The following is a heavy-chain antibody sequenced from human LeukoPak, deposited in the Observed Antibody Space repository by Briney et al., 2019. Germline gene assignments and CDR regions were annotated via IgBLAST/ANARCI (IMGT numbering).Heavy chain of an antibody. CDR1: GFTFSSYG. J-gene: IGHJ4*02. D-gene: IGHD4-17*01. CDR2: ISYDGSNK. CDR3: AKLFPYGDYEAVDY. Sequence: GGSLRLSCAASGFTFSSYGMHWVRQAPGKGLEWVAVISYDGSNKYYADSVKGRFTISRDNSKNTLYLQMNSLRAEDTAVYYCAKLFPYGDYEAVDYWGQGTLVTVSS. V-gene: IGHV3-30*18.